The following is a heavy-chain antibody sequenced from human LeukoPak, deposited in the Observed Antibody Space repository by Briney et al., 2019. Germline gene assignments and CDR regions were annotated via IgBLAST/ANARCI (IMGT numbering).Heavy chain of an antibody. J-gene: IGHJ5*02. Sequence: GASVTVTCKAYGWTFTRYYMHWVRQAPGQGLEWMGIINHSGGSTSDAQKNQGRVTMIRDMSTSTAYKELSGLRSEDTRGYYRARGPAIAAAGTTGRWFDPWGQGTLLTVSS. D-gene: IGHD6-13*01. V-gene: IGHV1-46*01. CDR3: ARGPAIAAAGTTGRWFDP. CDR1: GWTFTRYY. CDR2: INHSGGST.